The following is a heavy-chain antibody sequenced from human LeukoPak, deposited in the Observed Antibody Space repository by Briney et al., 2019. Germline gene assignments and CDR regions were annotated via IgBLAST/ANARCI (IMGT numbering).Heavy chain of an antibody. CDR3: ARDPGIGWYFDL. Sequence: PSETLSLTCTVSGGSVSSHYWSWIRQPPGKGLEWIGYIYYSGSTNYNPSLKSRATISVDTSKNQFSLKLSSVTAADTAVYYCARDPGIGWYFDLWGRGTLVTVSS. V-gene: IGHV4-59*02. CDR1: GGSVSSHY. D-gene: IGHD3-10*01. J-gene: IGHJ2*01. CDR2: IYYSGST.